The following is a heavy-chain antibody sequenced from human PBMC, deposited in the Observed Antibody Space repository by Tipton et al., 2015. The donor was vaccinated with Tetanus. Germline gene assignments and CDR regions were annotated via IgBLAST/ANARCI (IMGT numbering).Heavy chain of an antibody. D-gene: IGHD1-26*01. J-gene: IGHJ5*02. CDR3: ARDHRLSASYAGWFAP. CDR1: GGSISSYY. V-gene: IGHV4-59*01. CDR2: VYSSGST. Sequence: TLSLTCTVSGGSISSYYWSWIRQPPGKGLEWIGNVYSSGSTYYNPSLKGRVTISVDTSTTQFSLRLNSVTAADTAIYYCARDHRLSASYAGWFAPWGQGTLVTVSS.